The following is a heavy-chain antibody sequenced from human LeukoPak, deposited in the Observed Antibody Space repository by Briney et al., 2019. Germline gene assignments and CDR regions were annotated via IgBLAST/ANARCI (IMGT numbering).Heavy chain of an antibody. J-gene: IGHJ4*02. CDR3: ARDLYFETSGYYYSDY. D-gene: IGHD3-22*01. CDR1: GYTFTSYG. CDR2: ISAYNGNT. V-gene: IGHV1-18*01. Sequence: ASVKVSCKASGYTFTSYGISWVRQAPGQGLEWMGWISAYNGNTNYAQKLQGRVTMTTDTSTSTAYMELRSLRSDDTAVYYCARDLYFETSGYYYSDYWGQGTLVTVSS.